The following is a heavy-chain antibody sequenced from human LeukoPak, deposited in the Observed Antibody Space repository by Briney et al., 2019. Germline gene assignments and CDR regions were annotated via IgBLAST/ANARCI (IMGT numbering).Heavy chain of an antibody. CDR2: GGNSGGT. J-gene: IGHJ3*02. V-gene: IGHV4-34*01. Sequence: ASETLSLTCAVYGGSLNGYYWSWIRQPPGKGLEWIGEGGNSGGTKFNPSLKSRVTISADTSKNQFSLKLSSVTAADSAVYYCARRVAVAPMYAFDIWGQGTMVTVSS. CDR3: ARRVAVAPMYAFDI. CDR1: GGSLNGYY. D-gene: IGHD6-19*01.